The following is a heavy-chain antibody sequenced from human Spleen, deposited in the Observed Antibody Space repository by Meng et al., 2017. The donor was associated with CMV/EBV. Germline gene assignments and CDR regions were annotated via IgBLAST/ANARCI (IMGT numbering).Heavy chain of an antibody. Sequence: SETLSLTCTVSGGSISSYYWSWIRQPPGKGLEWIGYIYYSGSTNYNPSLKSRVTISVDTSTNQFSLKLSSVTAADTAVYFCARAPDVLVVPAPMPFDYWGQGTLVTVSS. D-gene: IGHD2-2*01. CDR1: GGSISSYY. V-gene: IGHV4-59*01. CDR2: IYYSGST. CDR3: ARAPDVLVVPAPMPFDY. J-gene: IGHJ4*02.